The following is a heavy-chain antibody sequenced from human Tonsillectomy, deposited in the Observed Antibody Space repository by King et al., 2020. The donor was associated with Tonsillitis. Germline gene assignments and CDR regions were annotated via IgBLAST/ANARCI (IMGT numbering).Heavy chain of an antibody. D-gene: IGHD3-16*02. Sequence: VQLVESGGGVVQPGRSLRLSCAASGFTLSTNGMHWVRQAPGKGLEWVAVISYDGRNKYYADSVKGRFTISRDNSKNTLYLQMNSLRAEDTAVYYCAKADLGESSLLPLDGMDVWGHGTTVTVSS. CDR2: ISYDGRNK. CDR1: GFTLSTNG. J-gene: IGHJ6*02. V-gene: IGHV3-30*18. CDR3: AKADLGESSLLPLDGMDV.